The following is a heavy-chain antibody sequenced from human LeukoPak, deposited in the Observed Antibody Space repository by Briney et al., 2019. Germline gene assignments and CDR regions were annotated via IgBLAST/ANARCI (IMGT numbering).Heavy chain of an antibody. Sequence: PGGSLRLSCAASGFTFTSYAMSWVRQAPGKGLEWVSSISGSGDNTFYADSVKGRFTISGDNSKNTLYLQMSTLRAEDTAAYHCAKGRNEDGDAALNYWGQGTLVTVSS. CDR2: ISGSGDNT. J-gene: IGHJ4*02. CDR1: GFTFTSYA. V-gene: IGHV3-23*01. D-gene: IGHD4-17*01. CDR3: AKGRNEDGDAALNY.